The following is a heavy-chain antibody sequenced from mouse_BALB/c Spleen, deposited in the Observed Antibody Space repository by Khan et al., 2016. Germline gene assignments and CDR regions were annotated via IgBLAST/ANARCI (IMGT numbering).Heavy chain of an antibody. CDR1: GFNFSDYY. Sequence: EVELVESGGGLVKPGGSLKLSCAASGFNFSDYYMYWVRQTPEKRLEWVATISDGGSYTYYPESVKGRFTISRANAKSTLYLQLSSLMSEDTAMYYCAREGVRRGFAYWGQGTLVTVSA. V-gene: IGHV5-4*02. D-gene: IGHD2-14*01. CDR2: ISDGGSYT. CDR3: AREGVRRGFAY. J-gene: IGHJ3*01.